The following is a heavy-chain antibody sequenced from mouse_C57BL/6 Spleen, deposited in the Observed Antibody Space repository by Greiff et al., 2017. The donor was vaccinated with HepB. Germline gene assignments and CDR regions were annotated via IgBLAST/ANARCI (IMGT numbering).Heavy chain of an antibody. Sequence: VQLVESGPELVKPGASVKISCKASGYAFSSSWMNWVKQRPGKGLEWIGRIYPGDGDTNYNGKFKGKATLTADKSSSTAYMQLSSLTSEDSAVYFCASITTVVATGAYWGQGTLVTVSA. D-gene: IGHD1-1*01. CDR3: ASITTVVATGAY. V-gene: IGHV1-82*01. CDR1: GYAFSSSW. CDR2: IYPGDGDT. J-gene: IGHJ3*01.